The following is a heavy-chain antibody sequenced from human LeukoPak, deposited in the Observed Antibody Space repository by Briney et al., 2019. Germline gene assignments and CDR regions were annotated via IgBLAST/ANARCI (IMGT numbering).Heavy chain of an antibody. J-gene: IGHJ4*02. CDR2: IYTSGST. Sequence: TSETLSLTCTVSGGSISSGSYYWSWIRQPAGKGLEWIGRIYTSGSTNYNPSLKSRVTISVDTSKNQFSLKLSSVTAADTAVYYCARHGLLWFGELLDYWGQGTLVTVSS. CDR1: GGSISSGSYY. D-gene: IGHD3-10*01. CDR3: ARHGLLWFGELLDY. V-gene: IGHV4-61*02.